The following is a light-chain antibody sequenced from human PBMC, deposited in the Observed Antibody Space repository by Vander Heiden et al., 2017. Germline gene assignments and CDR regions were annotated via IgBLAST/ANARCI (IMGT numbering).Light chain of an antibody. J-gene: IGKJ4*01. CDR1: QSVSSN. CDR3: QQYNNWPPLT. Sequence: ATLSVSPGERATLSCRASQSVSSNLAWYQQKPGQAPRLLIYGASTRATGIPARFSGSGSGTEFTLTIRSLQSEDFAVYYCQQYNNWPPLTFGGGTKVEIK. V-gene: IGKV3-15*01. CDR2: GAS.